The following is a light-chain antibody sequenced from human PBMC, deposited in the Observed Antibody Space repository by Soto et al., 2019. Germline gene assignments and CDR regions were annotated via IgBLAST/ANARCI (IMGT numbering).Light chain of an antibody. CDR2: DVS. V-gene: IGLV2-11*01. CDR3: RSYGGSYTWV. Sequence: QSTLTQPRSVSGSPGQSVTISCTGASGDVGGYNFVSWYQQHPGKAPTLMIFDVSQRPSGVPDRFSGSKSGNTASLTISGLQAEDEADYYCRSYGGSYTWVFGGGTKLTVL. J-gene: IGLJ3*02. CDR1: SGDVGGYNF.